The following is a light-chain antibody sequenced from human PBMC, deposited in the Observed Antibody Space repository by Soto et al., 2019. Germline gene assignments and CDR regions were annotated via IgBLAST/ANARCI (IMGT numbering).Light chain of an antibody. CDR3: QKYNSAPQT. V-gene: IGKV1-27*01. CDR2: AAS. Sequence: DIQMTQSPSSLSASVGDRVTITCRVSQGINNYLAWYQQKPGKVPKLLINAASTLQSGVPSRISGSGSGTDFTLTISSLQPEDVATYYCQKYNSAPQTLGQGTKVEIK. J-gene: IGKJ1*01. CDR1: QGINNY.